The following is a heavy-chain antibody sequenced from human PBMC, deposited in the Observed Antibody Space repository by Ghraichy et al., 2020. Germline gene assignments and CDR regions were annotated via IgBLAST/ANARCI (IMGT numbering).Heavy chain of an antibody. J-gene: IGHJ6*03. CDR2: INHSGST. D-gene: IGHD3-3*01. V-gene: IGHV4-34*01. Sequence: SETLSLTCAVYGGSFSGYYWSWIRQPPGKGLEWIGEINHSGSTNYNPSLKSRVTISVDTSKNQFSLKLSSVTAADTAVYYCARRVGFRTIFGVVYYMDVWGKGTTVTVSS. CDR3: ARRVGFRTIFGVVYYMDV. CDR1: GGSFSGYY.